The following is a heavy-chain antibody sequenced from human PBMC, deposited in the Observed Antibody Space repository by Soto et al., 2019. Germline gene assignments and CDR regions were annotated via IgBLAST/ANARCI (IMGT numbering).Heavy chain of an antibody. CDR2: MSGDGRT. D-gene: IGHD3-22*01. Sequence: LSCVSSVVTCSDSVLAWVRQAPGKGLEWLSVMSGDGRTRYALSVTGRFTISRDNSKNTLYLQMRSLRAEDAAAYYCVKWHTSNFDSLPFTGFDFWGQGTQVTVSS. V-gene: IGHV3-23*01. CDR1: VVTCSDSV. J-gene: IGHJ4*02. CDR3: VKWHTSNFDSLPFTGFDF.